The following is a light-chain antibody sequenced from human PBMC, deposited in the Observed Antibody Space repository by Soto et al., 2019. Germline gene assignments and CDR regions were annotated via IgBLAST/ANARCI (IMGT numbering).Light chain of an antibody. CDR1: QSVRSSY. CDR2: GAS. CDR3: QQYVNSWT. Sequence: EIVLTQSPGTLSLSPGERATLSCRASQSVRSSYLAWYQQKPGQAPRLLIYGASTRATGIPDRFSGSGSGTDFTLTISSLETEDFEMYYCQQYVNSWTFGQGTKVEIK. V-gene: IGKV3-20*01. J-gene: IGKJ1*01.